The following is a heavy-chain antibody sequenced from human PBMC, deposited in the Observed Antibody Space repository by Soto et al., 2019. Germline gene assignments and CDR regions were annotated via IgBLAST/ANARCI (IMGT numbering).Heavy chain of an antibody. D-gene: IGHD6-13*01. J-gene: IGHJ6*02. V-gene: IGHV3-73*01. Sequence: CLRLCCASCRFTVSGSAMHMVRQASGKGLEWVGRIRSKANSYATAYAASVKGRFTISRDDSKNTAYLQMNSLKTEDTAVYYCIRLFHASSWPEYYYSGMAVRAHGTTVPVSS. CDR2: IRSKANSYAT. CDR1: RFTVSGSA. CDR3: IRLFHASSWPEYYYSGMAV.